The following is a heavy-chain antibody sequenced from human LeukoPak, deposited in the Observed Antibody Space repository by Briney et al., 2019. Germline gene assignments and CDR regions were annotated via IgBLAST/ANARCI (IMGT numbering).Heavy chain of an antibody. CDR3: ARGREIAAGDY. CDR1: GGSISSYY. D-gene: IGHD6-25*01. V-gene: IGHV4-59*01. CDR2: IYYSGST. J-gene: IGHJ4*02. Sequence: SETLSLTCTVSGGSISSYYWSWIRQPPGKGLEWIGYIYYSGSTNYNPSLKSRVTISVDTSKNQFSLKPSSVTAADTAVYYCARGREIAAGDYWGQGTLVTVSS.